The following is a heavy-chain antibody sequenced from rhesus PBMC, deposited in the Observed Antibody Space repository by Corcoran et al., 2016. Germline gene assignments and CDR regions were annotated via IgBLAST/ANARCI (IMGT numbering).Heavy chain of an antibody. V-gene: IGHV4-122*02. D-gene: IGHD5-24*01. CDR2: ITYSGST. J-gene: IGHJ4*01. CDR1: GGSISSGYYH. Sequence: QVQLQESGPGLVKPSEPLSLTCAVSGGSISSGYYHWSWRRQPPGKELEWIGYITYSGSTSYNPSLKSRVTISRDTSKNQFSLKLSSVTAADTAVYYCASSYSGYSFYWGQGVLVTVSS. CDR3: ASSYSGYSFY.